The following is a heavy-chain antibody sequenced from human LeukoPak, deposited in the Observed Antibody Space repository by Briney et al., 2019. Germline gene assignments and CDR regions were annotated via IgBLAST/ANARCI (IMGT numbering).Heavy chain of an antibody. J-gene: IGHJ6*03. CDR3: ARGLNNDFWSGYLSYYYYMDV. D-gene: IGHD3-3*01. CDR1: GFTFSSYV. CDR2: ISYDGSNK. Sequence: GGSLRLSCAASGFTFSSYVMHWLRQAPGQGLEWVAVISYDGSNKYYADSVKGRFTISRDNSKNTLYLQMNSLRAEDTAVYYCARGLNNDFWSGYLSYYYYMDVWGKGTTVTVSS. V-gene: IGHV3-30*04.